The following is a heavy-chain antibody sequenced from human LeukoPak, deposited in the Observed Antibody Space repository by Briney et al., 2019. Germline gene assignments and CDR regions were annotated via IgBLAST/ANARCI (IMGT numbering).Heavy chain of an antibody. D-gene: IGHD6-19*01. CDR3: AKATSSGWYYFDD. V-gene: IGHV3-23*01. CDR2: ISGSGGST. CDR1: GFTFSNYA. J-gene: IGHJ4*02. Sequence: PGGSLRLSCAASGFTFSNYAMSWVRQAPGKGLEWVSVISGSGGSTYYTDSVKGRFTISRDSSKNTLYLQMNSLRAEDTAVYHCAKATSSGWYYFDDWGQGTLVTVSS.